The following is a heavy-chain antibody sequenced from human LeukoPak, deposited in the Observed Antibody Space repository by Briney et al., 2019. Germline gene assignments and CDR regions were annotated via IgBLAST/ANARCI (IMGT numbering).Heavy chain of an antibody. CDR2: ISGSGGST. D-gene: IGHD1-26*01. CDR1: GFTFSSYA. Sequence: GGSLRLSCAASGFTFSSYAMSWVRQAPGKGLEWVSDISGSGGSTYHADSVKGRFTISRDNSKNTLYLQMNSLRAEDTAVYYCAKDRVWWSTTYSNHGMDVWGQGTTVTVSS. CDR3: AKDRVWWSTTYSNHGMDV. V-gene: IGHV3-23*01. J-gene: IGHJ6*02.